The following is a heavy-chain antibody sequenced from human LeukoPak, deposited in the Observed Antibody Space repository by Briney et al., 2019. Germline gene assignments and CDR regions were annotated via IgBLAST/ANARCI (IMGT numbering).Heavy chain of an antibody. CDR3: ARRYYYDSSGYFDY. D-gene: IGHD3-22*01. V-gene: IGHV1-69*05. J-gene: IGHJ4*02. CDR1: VVTPSSYA. Sequence: SVNVSCKASVVTPSSYAISCVRQAPGHGREWMGRIIPIFGTANYAQKFQGRVTITTDESTSTAYMELSSLRSEDTAVYYCARRYYYDSSGYFDYWGQGTLVTVSS. CDR2: IIPIFGTA.